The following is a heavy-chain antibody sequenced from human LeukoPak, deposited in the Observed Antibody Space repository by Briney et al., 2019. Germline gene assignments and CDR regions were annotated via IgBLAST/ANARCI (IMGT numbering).Heavy chain of an antibody. CDR1: GYSISSGYY. CDR2: IYHSGST. V-gene: IGHV4-38-2*02. CDR3: ARVDFWSGYYLAY. Sequence: PSETLSLTCTVSGYSISSGYYWGWIRQPPGKGLEWIGSIYHSGSTYYNPSLKSRVTISVDTSKNQFSLKLSSVTAADTAVYYCARVDFWSGYYLAYWGQGTLVTVSS. D-gene: IGHD3-3*01. J-gene: IGHJ4*02.